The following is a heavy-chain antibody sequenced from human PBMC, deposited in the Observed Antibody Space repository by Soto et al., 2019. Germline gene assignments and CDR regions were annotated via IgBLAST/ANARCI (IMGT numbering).Heavy chain of an antibody. CDR3: ARRVGGYDSSLYYYYGMDV. Sequence: PGESLKISCKGSGYSFTSYWISWVRQMPGKGLEWMGRIDPSDSYTNYSPSFQGHVTISADKSISTVYLQWSSLKASDTAMYYCARRVGGYDSSLYYYYGMDVWGQGTTVTVSS. D-gene: IGHD5-12*01. V-gene: IGHV5-10-1*01. CDR2: IDPSDSYT. J-gene: IGHJ6*02. CDR1: GYSFTSYW.